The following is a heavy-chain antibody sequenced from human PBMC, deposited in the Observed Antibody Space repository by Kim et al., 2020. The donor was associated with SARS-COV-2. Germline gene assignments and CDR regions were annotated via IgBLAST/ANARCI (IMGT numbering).Heavy chain of an antibody. V-gene: IGHV5-10-1*01. CDR3: ARLNGDSLYYYYGMDV. CDR1: GYSFTSYW. CDR2: IDPSDSYT. Sequence: GESLKISCKGSGYSFTSYWISWVRQMPGKGLEWMGRIDPSDSYTNYSPSFQGHVTISADKSISTAYLQWSSLKASDTAMYYCARLNGDSLYYYYGMDVWGQGTTVTVSS. D-gene: IGHD4-17*01. J-gene: IGHJ6*02.